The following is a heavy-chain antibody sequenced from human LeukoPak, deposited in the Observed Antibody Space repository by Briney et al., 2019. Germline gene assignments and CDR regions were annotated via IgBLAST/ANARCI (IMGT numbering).Heavy chain of an antibody. CDR3: ARDSSRVLWFGELFTAGHYGMDV. J-gene: IGHJ6*02. CDR2: INPNSGGT. V-gene: IGHV1-2*06. Sequence: GASVKVSCKAPGYTFTGYYMHWVRRAPGQGLEWMGRINPNSGGTNYAQKLQGRVTMTRDTSISTAYMELSRLRSDDTTVYYCARDSSRVLWFGELFTAGHYGMDVWGQGTTVTVSS. CDR1: GYTFTGYY. D-gene: IGHD3-10*01.